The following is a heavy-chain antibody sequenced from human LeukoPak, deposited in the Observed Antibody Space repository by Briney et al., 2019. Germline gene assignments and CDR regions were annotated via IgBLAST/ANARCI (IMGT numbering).Heavy chain of an antibody. CDR1: GFTFSSYA. CDR3: ARDVTSDFWSGYWGYLDY. Sequence: PGGSLRLSCAASGFTFSSYAMHWVRQAPGKGLKYVSAISSNGGSTYYANSVKGRFTISRDNSKNTLYLQMGSLRAEDMAVYYCARDVTSDFWSGYWGYLDYWGQGTLVTVSS. CDR2: ISSNGGST. D-gene: IGHD3-3*01. V-gene: IGHV3-64*01. J-gene: IGHJ4*02.